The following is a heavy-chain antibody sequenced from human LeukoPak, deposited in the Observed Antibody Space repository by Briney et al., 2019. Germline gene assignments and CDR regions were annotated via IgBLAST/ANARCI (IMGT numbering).Heavy chain of an antibody. CDR3: ARGVGSSWPGWFDP. J-gene: IGHJ5*02. CDR1: GFTFSNYE. Sequence: QAGGSLRLSCAASGFTFSNYELNWVRQAPGKGLEWVSYISHSGRTIYSADSVEGRFTISRDNAKNSLYLQMNSLRAEDTAVYYCARGVGSSWPGWFDPWGQGTLVTVSS. CDR2: ISHSGRTI. D-gene: IGHD6-13*01. V-gene: IGHV3-48*03.